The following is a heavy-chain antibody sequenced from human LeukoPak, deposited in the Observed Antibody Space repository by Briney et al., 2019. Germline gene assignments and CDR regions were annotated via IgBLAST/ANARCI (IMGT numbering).Heavy chain of an antibody. CDR1: GFTFSSYA. J-gene: IGHJ6*02. Sequence: GGSLRLSCAASGFTFSSYAMHWVRQAPGKGLEWVAVISCDGSNKYYADSVKGRFTISRDNSMNTLYLQMNSLRAEDTAVYYCARGPRASHITIFGVVIISYYGMDVWGQGTTVTVSS. D-gene: IGHD3-3*01. CDR2: ISCDGSNK. CDR3: ARGPRASHITIFGVVIISYYGMDV. V-gene: IGHV3-30-3*01.